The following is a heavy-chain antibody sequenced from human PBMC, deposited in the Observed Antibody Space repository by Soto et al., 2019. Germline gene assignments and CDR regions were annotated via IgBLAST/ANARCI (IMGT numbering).Heavy chain of an antibody. D-gene: IGHD5-18*01. CDR3: ARSRIQLWSCMDV. CDR1: VGNFSSYA. V-gene: IGHV1-69*06. CDR2: IIPIFGTA. J-gene: IGHJ6*02. Sequence: SVKFSRRGSVGNFSSYAITWVRQAPGQGLEWMGGIIPIFGTANYAQKFQGRVTITADKSTSTAYMELSSLRSEDTAVYYFARSRIQLWSCMDVWGQGTTVTVSS.